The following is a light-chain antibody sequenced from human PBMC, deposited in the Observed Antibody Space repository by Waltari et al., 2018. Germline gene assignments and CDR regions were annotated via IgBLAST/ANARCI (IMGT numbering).Light chain of an antibody. CDR3: SSSTTGVVV. J-gene: IGLJ2*01. CDR1: SSDVGGSQS. Sequence: QSALTQPASVSGSPGQSITISCTGTSSDVGGSQSVSWYQQHPGKAPKLMIYEVSNRPSGISNRFSGSKSGNTASLTISGLQAEDESDYYCSSSTTGVVVFGGGTKLTVL. V-gene: IGLV2-14*01. CDR2: EVS.